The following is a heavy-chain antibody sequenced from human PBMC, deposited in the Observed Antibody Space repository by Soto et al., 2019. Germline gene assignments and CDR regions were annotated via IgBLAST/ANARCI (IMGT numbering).Heavy chain of an antibody. J-gene: IGHJ5*02. CDR3: ARLVVVAPLANA. CDR1: GGSISYNSYY. V-gene: IGHV4-39*02. CDR2: IFYTGTT. Sequence: SETLSLTCCVSGGSISYNSYYWGWIRQPPGKGLEWVGGIFYTGTTYYSPSLKDRVTISVDTSKNSFSLNLTSVTAADTVVYFCARLVVVAPLANAWGQGTLVTVSS. D-gene: IGHD2-15*01.